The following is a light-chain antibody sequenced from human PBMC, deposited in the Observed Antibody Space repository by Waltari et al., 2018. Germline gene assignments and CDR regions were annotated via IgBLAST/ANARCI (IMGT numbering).Light chain of an antibody. CDR3: CSYAGSTTYV. V-gene: IGLV2-23*02. CDR2: EVN. J-gene: IGLJ1*01. CDR1: SSKVESYNL. Sequence: QSALTQPASVSGSPGHSNTISCTGTSSKVESYNLVHWYQQHPGKAPKVMIYEVNKRPPGVSNRLSGSKSGNTATLTISGLQAEDEADYYCCSYAGSTTYVFGTGTRVTVL.